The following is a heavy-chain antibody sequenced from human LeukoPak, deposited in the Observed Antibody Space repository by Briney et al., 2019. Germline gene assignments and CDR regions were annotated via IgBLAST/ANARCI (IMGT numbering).Heavy chain of an antibody. CDR1: GFTFSSYS. CDR3: ARERIQLWLIEHAFDI. Sequence: GGSLRLSCAASGFTFSSYSMNWVRQAPGKGLEWVSSISSSSSYMYYADSVKGRFTISRDNAKNSLYLQMNSLRAEDTAVYYCARERIQLWLIEHAFDIWGQGTMVTVSS. J-gene: IGHJ3*02. V-gene: IGHV3-21*01. CDR2: ISSSSSYM. D-gene: IGHD5-18*01.